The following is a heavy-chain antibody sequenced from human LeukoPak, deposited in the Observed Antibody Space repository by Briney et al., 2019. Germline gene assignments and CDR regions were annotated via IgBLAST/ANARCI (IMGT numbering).Heavy chain of an antibody. CDR1: GGSISNYY. D-gene: IGHD1-1*01. J-gene: IGHJ4*02. V-gene: IGHV4-59*08. CDR3: ARGTWQSHDFDY. CDR2: INHSGST. Sequence: PSETLSLTCTVSGGSISNYYWSWIRQPAGKGLEWIGEINHSGSTNYNPSLKSRVTISLDTSKNQFSLKLSSVTAADTAVYYCARGTWQSHDFDYWGQGTLVTVSS.